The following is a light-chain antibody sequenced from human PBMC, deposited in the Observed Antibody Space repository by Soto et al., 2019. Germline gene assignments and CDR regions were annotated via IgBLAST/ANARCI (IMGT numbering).Light chain of an antibody. J-gene: IGKJ4*01. CDR1: QDAGTW. Sequence: DIQMTQSPPFVSASVGERVTISCRASQDAGTWLSWFHQKPGGAPNLLIFHTSRLQRGVPSRFAGRGSGTEFTLTISSMQPEDFGTYYCQHADGLRALTFGGGTTVEI. CDR3: QHADGLRALT. CDR2: HTS. V-gene: IGKV1-12*01.